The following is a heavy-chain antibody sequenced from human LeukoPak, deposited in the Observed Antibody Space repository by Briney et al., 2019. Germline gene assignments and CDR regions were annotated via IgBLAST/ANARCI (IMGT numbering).Heavy chain of an antibody. J-gene: IGHJ4*02. CDR1: GYTFNGYY. V-gene: IGHV1-2*02. CDR2: INSNSGAR. CDR3: AGGRGGATTGLDH. D-gene: IGHD1-26*01. Sequence: ASVKVSCKASGYTFNGYYMHWVRQAPGQGLESMGWINSNSGARNYAQKFQGRVTMSRDTSINTAYMELSRLTSDDTAVYYCAGGRGGATTGLDHWGQGALVTVSS.